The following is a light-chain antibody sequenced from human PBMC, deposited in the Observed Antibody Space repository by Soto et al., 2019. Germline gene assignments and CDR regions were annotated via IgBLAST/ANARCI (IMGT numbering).Light chain of an antibody. CDR3: QQYNSYSVT. V-gene: IGKV1-5*03. J-gene: IGKJ1*01. CDR2: KAS. Sequence: IHMTQYPSTLSLYLGDRVPFTCRASQSISSWLAWYQQKPGKAPKLLIYKASSLESGVPSRFSGSGSGTEFTLTISSLQPDDFATYYCQQYNSYSVTSAQRVKVDI. CDR1: QSISSW.